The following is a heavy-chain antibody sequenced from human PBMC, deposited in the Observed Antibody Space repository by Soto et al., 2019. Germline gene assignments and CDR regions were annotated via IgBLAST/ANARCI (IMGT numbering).Heavy chain of an antibody. V-gene: IGHV4-59*01. CDR1: GGSISSYY. CDR2: IYYSGST. J-gene: IGHJ6*02. CDR3: ARYKTTKYYYYYGMDV. D-gene: IGHD1-1*01. Sequence: SETLSLTCTVSGGSISSYYWSWIRQPPGKGLEWIGYIYYSGSTNYNPSLKSRVTISVDTSKNQFSLKLSSVTAADTAVYYCARYKTTKYYYYYGMDVWGQGTTVTVSS.